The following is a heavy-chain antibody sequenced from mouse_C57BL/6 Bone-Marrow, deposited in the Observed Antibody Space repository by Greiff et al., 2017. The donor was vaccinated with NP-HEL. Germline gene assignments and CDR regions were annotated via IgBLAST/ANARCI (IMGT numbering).Heavy chain of an antibody. V-gene: IGHV3-1*01. CDR3: ARDIYGSSHWYFDV. CDR1: GYSITSGYD. Sequence: VQLKESGPGMVKPSQSLSLTCTVTGYSITSGYDWHWIRHFPGNKLEWMGYISYSGSTNYNPSLKSRISITHDTSKNHFFLKLNSVTTEDTATYYCARDIYGSSHWYFDVWGTGTTVTVSS. CDR2: ISYSGST. J-gene: IGHJ1*03. D-gene: IGHD1-1*01.